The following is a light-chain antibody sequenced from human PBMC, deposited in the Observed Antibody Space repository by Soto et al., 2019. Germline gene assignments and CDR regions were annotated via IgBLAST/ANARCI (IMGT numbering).Light chain of an antibody. CDR3: HQRQSWPRT. CDR1: PHINTR. J-gene: IGKJ1*01. Sequence: EIVLTQSPATLSSFPGDRVTLSCRASPHINTRLAWYQHRPGQAPRLLIYQTSIRAAGIPARFSASGSGTDFTLTISDVQPEDFALYYCHQRQSWPRTFGQGTKVDI. V-gene: IGKV3-11*01. CDR2: QTS.